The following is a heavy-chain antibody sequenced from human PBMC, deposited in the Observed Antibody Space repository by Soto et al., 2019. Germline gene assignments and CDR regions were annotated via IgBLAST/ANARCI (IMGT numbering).Heavy chain of an antibody. D-gene: IGHD2-2*01. CDR3: ARVVRQYCSSSSCYSPENWFDP. Sequence: GGSLRLSCAASGFTSSSYEMNWVRQAPGKELEWVSYISSSGSTIYYADSVKGRFTISRDNAKNSLYLQMNSLRAEDTAVYYCARVVRQYCSSSSCYSPENWFDPWGQGTLVTVSS. CDR1: GFTSSSYE. V-gene: IGHV3-48*03. J-gene: IGHJ5*02. CDR2: ISSSGSTI.